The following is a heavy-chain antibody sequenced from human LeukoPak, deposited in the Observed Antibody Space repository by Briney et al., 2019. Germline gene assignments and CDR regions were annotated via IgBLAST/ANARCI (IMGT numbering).Heavy chain of an antibody. V-gene: IGHV3-23*01. CDR2: ISGSGDST. CDR3: AKEAAYYCSSTTCYTVS. Sequence: GGSLRLSCAASGFTFSSYAMSWVRQAPGKGLEWVSVISGSGDSTYYADSVKGRFTISRDNSKNTLYLQMNSLRAEDTAVYYCAKEAAYYCSSTTCYTVSWGQGTLVTVSS. D-gene: IGHD2-2*01. CDR1: GFTFSSYA. J-gene: IGHJ5*02.